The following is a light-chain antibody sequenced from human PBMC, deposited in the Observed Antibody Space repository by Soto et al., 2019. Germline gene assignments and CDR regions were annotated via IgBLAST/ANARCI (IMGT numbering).Light chain of an antibody. CDR3: QQYGSSPQT. J-gene: IGKJ1*01. CDR2: GAS. Sequence: DIVLTQSPGPLSLSPGERATLSCRASQSVSSSYLAWYQQKPGQAPRLLIYGASSRATGIPGRFSGSWSGTDFTLTISRLEPEDVAVYYCQQYGSSPQTLGQGTKVDIK. V-gene: IGKV3-20*01. CDR1: QSVSSSY.